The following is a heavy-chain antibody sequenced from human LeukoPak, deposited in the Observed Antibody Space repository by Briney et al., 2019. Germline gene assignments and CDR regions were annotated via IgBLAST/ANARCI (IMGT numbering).Heavy chain of an antibody. J-gene: IGHJ4*02. CDR3: ARESGRGWFDFDN. Sequence: SETLSLTCTVSGGSISSSSYYWGWIRQPPGKGLEWIGSIYYSGSTYYNPSLKSRVTISVDTSNNHFSLELNSVTAADTAVYYCARESGRGWFDFDNWGQGILVSVSS. CDR2: IYYSGST. V-gene: IGHV4-39*02. D-gene: IGHD3-10*01. CDR1: GGSISSSSYY.